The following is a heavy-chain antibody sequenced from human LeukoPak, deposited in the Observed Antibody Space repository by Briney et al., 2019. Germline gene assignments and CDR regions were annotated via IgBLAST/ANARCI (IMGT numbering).Heavy chain of an antibody. CDR3: ARVGNRMVRGVIHNWFDP. J-gene: IGHJ5*02. Sequence: GASVKVSCKASGYTFTGYYMHWVRQAPGQGLGWMGWINPNSGGTNYAQKFQGRVTITRDTSISTAYMELSRLRSDDTAVYYCARVGNRMVRGVIHNWFDPWGQGTLVTVSS. D-gene: IGHD3-10*01. V-gene: IGHV1-2*02. CDR1: GYTFTGYY. CDR2: INPNSGGT.